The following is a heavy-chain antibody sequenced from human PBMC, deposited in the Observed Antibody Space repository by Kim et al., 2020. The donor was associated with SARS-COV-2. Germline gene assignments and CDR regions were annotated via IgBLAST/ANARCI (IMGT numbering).Heavy chain of an antibody. J-gene: IGHJ4*02. D-gene: IGHD3-10*01. Sequence: SETLSLTCTVSGGSISSSSYYWGWIRQPPGKGLEWIGSIYYSGSTYYNPSLKSRVTISVDTSKNQFSLKLSSVTAADTAVYYCAVWVRGVRSFDYWGQGTLVTVSS. CDR1: GGSISSSSYY. CDR2: IYYSGST. CDR3: AVWVRGVRSFDY. V-gene: IGHV4-39*01.